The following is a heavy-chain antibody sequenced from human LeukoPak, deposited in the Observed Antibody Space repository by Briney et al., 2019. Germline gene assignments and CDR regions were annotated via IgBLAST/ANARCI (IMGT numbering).Heavy chain of an antibody. V-gene: IGHV4-59*01. CDR2: IYYSGST. CDR3: ARVDVLTIFGVAIPSWFDP. D-gene: IGHD3-3*01. Sequence: PSETLSLTCTVSGGSISSYYWSWIRQPPGKGLEWIGYIYYSGSTNYNPSLKSRVTISVDTSKNQFSLKLSSVTAADTAVYYCARVDVLTIFGVAIPSWFDPWGQGTLVTVSS. J-gene: IGHJ5*02. CDR1: GGSISSYY.